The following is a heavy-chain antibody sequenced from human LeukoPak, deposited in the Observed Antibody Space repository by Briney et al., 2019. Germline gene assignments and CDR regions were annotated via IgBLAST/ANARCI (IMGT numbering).Heavy chain of an antibody. CDR1: GYTFTSYY. J-gene: IGHJ6*03. CDR3: ARATAVDTAMVQEVYMDV. Sequence: ASVKVSCKASGYTFTSYYMHWVRQAPGQGLEWMGIINPSGGSTSYAQKFQGRVTMTRDTSTSTVYMELSSLRSEDTAVYYCARATAVDTAMVQEVYMDVWGKGTTVTVSS. CDR2: INPSGGST. D-gene: IGHD5-18*01. V-gene: IGHV1-46*01.